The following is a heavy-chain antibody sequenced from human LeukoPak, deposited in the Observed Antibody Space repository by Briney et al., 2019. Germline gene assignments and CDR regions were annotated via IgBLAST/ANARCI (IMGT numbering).Heavy chain of an antibody. Sequence: SETLSLTCTVSGGSISSGDYYWSWIRQPPGKGLEGIGYIYYRGSTYYNPSLKRRVTISVDTSKHQFSLKLSSVTAADTAVYYCSGRGSRLEAANRWGQGTMVTVSS. CDR1: GGSISSGDYY. D-gene: IGHD2-15*01. J-gene: IGHJ3*01. CDR3: SGRGSRLEAANR. V-gene: IGHV4-30-4*08. CDR2: IYYRGST.